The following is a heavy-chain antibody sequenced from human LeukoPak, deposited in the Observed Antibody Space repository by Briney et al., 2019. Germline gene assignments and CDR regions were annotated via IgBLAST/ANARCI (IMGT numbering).Heavy chain of an antibody. CDR3: ALLTGMATTSNAFDI. CDR1: GFTFSSYV. J-gene: IGHJ3*02. V-gene: IGHV3-48*01. Sequence: SGGSLRLSCAASGFTFSSYVMNWVRQAPGKGLEWVSYISSSSSTIYYADSVKGRFTISRDNAKNSLYLQMNSLRAEDTAVYYCALLTGMATTSNAFDIWGQGTMVTVSS. D-gene: IGHD5-24*01. CDR2: ISSSSSTI.